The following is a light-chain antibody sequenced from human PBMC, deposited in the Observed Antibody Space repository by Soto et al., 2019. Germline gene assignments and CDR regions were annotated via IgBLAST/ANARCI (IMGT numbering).Light chain of an antibody. V-gene: IGKV3-20*01. CDR1: QSVSSRY. J-gene: IGKJ5*01. CDR3: QHDGSSPPIT. Sequence: EIVLTQSPGPLSLSPGERATLSCRASQSVSSRYIGWYQQKPGQAPRLLIYGTSTRATAIPDRFSGSGSGTDSTLTISRLEPEDLAVYYCQHDGSSPPITFGQGTRLEIK. CDR2: GTS.